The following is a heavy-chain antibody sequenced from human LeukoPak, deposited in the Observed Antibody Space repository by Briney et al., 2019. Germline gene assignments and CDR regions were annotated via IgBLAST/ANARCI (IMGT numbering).Heavy chain of an antibody. CDR3: AGGSGSYYYYGMDV. CDR2: IYYSGST. CDR1: GGSVSSGSYY. Sequence: SETLSLTSTVSGGSVSSGSYYWSWIRQPPGKGLEGIGYIYYSGSTNYNPSLKSRVTISVDTSKNQFSLKLSSVTAADTAVYYCAGGSGSYYYYGMDVWGKGTTVTVSS. D-gene: IGHD3-10*01. V-gene: IGHV4-61*01. J-gene: IGHJ6*04.